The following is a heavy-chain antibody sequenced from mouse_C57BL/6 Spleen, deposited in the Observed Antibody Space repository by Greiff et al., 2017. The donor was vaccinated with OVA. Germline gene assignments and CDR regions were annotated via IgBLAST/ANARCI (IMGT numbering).Heavy chain of an antibody. CDR3: ARDDYGFAY. V-gene: IGHV1-4*01. CDR2: INPSSGYT. D-gene: IGHD2-4*01. CDR1: GYTFTSYT. J-gene: IGHJ3*01. Sequence: QVQLQQSGAELARPGASVKMSCKASGYTFTSYTMHWVKQRPGQGLEWIEYINPSSGYTKYNQKFKDKATLTADKSSSTAYMQLSSLTSEDSAVYYCARDDYGFAYWGQGTLVTVSA.